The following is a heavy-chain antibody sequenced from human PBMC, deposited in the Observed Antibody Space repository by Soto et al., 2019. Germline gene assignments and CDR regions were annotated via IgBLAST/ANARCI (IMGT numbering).Heavy chain of an antibody. CDR3: VEGWNDF. J-gene: IGHJ4*02. CDR1: GFMFSSAW. V-gene: IGHV3-15*01. Sequence: EVQVVESGGDLVKPGGSLRLYCVTSGFMFSSAWMNWVRQAPGKGLEWVGRIKSKRDGGARDYAEPVKGRFSISRDDSKNTVFLQMNSLRAEDTAVYYCVEGWNDFWGQGTLVTVSS. CDR2: IKSKRDGGAR. D-gene: IGHD1-1*01.